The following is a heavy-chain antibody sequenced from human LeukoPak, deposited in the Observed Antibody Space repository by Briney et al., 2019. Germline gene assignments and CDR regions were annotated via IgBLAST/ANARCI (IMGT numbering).Heavy chain of an antibody. CDR2: IHTSGST. D-gene: IGHD6-6*01. Sequence: SETLSLTCTVSGGSITSYYWTYIRQPAGKGLEWIGRIHTSGSTNSNPSLKSRVTMSVDTSKNQFSLNLSSVTAADTAMYYCAREFSGTSIAARVFDSWGQGTLVTVSS. J-gene: IGHJ4*02. V-gene: IGHV4-4*07. CDR3: AREFSGTSIAARVFDS. CDR1: GGSITSYY.